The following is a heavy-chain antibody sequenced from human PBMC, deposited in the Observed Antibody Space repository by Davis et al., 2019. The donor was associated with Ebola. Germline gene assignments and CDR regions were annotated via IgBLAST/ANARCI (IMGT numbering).Heavy chain of an antibody. CDR1: GFTFRSYS. V-gene: IGHV3-23*05. Sequence: GESLKISCGASGFTFRSYSMNWVRQAPGKGLEWVSGIYLSYGTFYTDSVKGRFTLSRDSYENTVSLQMTNLRAEDMAIYYCWAYIKVPETLDWWGQGTLVTVSS. D-gene: IGHD3-16*01. J-gene: IGHJ4*02. CDR3: WAYIKVPETLDW. CDR2: IYLSYGT.